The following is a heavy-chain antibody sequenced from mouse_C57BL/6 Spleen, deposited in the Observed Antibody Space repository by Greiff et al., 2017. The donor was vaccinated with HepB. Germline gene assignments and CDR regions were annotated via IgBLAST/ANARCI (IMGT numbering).Heavy chain of an antibody. CDR3: ARTVYYYGSSHWYFDV. J-gene: IGHJ1*03. Sequence: QVQLQQPGAELVRPGSSVKLSCKASGYTFTSYWMDWVKQRPGQGLEWIGNIYPSDSETHYNQKFKDKATLTVDKSSSTAYMQLSSLTSEDSAVYYCARTVYYYGSSHWYFDVWGTGTTVTVSS. V-gene: IGHV1-61*01. D-gene: IGHD1-1*01. CDR2: IYPSDSET. CDR1: GYTFTSYW.